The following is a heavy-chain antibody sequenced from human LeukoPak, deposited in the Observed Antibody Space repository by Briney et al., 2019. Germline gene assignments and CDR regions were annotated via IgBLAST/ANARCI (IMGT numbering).Heavy chain of an antibody. CDR2: IYYSGST. V-gene: IGHV4-39*01. CDR3: ARGYCSSTSCYVSFGGDLGMDV. Sequence: SETLSLTCTVSGGSISSSSYYWGWIRQPPGKGLEWIGSIYYSGSTYYNPSLKSRVTISVDTSKNQFSLKLSSVTAADTAVYYCARGYCSSTSCYVSFGGDLGMDVWGQGTTVTVSS. D-gene: IGHD2-2*01. J-gene: IGHJ6*02. CDR1: GGSISSSSYY.